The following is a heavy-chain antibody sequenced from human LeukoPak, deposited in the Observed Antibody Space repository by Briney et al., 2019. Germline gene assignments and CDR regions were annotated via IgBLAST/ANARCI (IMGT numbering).Heavy chain of an antibody. Sequence: PGRSLRLSCVASAFTFSIYGMHWVRQAPGKGLEWVAVISYDGSKTYYADSVKGRFTISRDNSKNTLYLQMNSLGAEDTAVHYCASPGGYDFWSGPFDYWGQGTLVTVSS. J-gene: IGHJ4*02. D-gene: IGHD3-3*01. CDR2: ISYDGSKT. CDR1: AFTFSIYG. CDR3: ASPGGYDFWSGPFDY. V-gene: IGHV3-30*03.